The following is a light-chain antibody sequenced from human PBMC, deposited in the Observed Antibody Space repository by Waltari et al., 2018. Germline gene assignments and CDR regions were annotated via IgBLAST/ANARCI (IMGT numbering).Light chain of an antibody. CDR3: QQSYSAPRT. J-gene: IGKJ2*02. CDR1: QSISSY. V-gene: IGKV1-39*01. CDR2: AAS. Sequence: DIQMTQSPSSLSASVGDRVTITCRASQSISSYLNWYQQKPGKAPKLLIYAASSLQSGVPSRFSGSGSGTDFTLTINSLHPEDFATYYCQQSYSAPRTFGQGTKLEIK.